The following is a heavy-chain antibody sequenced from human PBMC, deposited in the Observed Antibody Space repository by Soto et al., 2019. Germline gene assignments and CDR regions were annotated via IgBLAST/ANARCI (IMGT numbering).Heavy chain of an antibody. CDR1: GGSISSGGYY. Sequence: QVQLQESGPGLVKPSQTLSLTCTVSGGSISSGGYYWSWIRQHPGKGLEWIGYIYYSVSTYYNPSLKSRVTISVDTSKNQFSLKLSSVTAADTAVYYCARVRKSSGSVRWFDPWGQGTLVTVSS. CDR3: ARVRKSSGSVRWFDP. J-gene: IGHJ5*02. D-gene: IGHD3-22*01. V-gene: IGHV4-31*03. CDR2: IYYSVST.